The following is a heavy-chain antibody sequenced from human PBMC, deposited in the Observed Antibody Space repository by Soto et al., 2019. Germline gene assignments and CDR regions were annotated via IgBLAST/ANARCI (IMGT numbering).Heavy chain of an antibody. CDR2: IDPKSGGT. Sequence: QLQLVQSGAQVTKPGDSVKVSCRISGPTFITDFIHWVRQAPGQGLEWMGWIDPKSGGTTYEQKFRGRVTMTRDTSINTAYMDLNRLTSDDTAMYYCSRVSVDVTAWGQGTLITVSS. V-gene: IGHV1-2*02. D-gene: IGHD5-12*01. CDR1: GPTFITDF. CDR3: SRVSVDVTA. J-gene: IGHJ4*02.